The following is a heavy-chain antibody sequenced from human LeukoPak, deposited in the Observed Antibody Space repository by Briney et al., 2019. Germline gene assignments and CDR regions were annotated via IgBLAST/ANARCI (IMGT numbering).Heavy chain of an antibody. CDR3: AREGLDY. V-gene: IGHV1-8*01. CDR1: GYTSTNYD. Sequence: ASVKVSCKASGYTSTNYDINWVRQATGQGPEWMGYKNPNSGNSAYAQEFQGRVTITTDASITTAYMELSGLRSEDTALYYCAREGLDYWGQGTLVTVSS. CDR2: KNPNSGNS. J-gene: IGHJ4*02.